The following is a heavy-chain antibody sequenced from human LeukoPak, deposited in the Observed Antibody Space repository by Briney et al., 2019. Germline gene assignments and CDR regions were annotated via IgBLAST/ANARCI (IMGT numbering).Heavy chain of an antibody. CDR3: AREVGDYGGNSPNLLYFDY. CDR1: GGSISSSSYC. V-gene: IGHV4-39*07. D-gene: IGHD4-23*01. CDR2: IYYSGGT. J-gene: IGHJ4*02. Sequence: SETLSLTCTVSGGSISSSSYCWGWIRQPPGKGLEWIGSIYYSGGTYYNPSLKSRVTISVDTSKNQFSLKLSSVTAADTAVYYCAREVGDYGGNSPNLLYFDYWGQGTLVTVSS.